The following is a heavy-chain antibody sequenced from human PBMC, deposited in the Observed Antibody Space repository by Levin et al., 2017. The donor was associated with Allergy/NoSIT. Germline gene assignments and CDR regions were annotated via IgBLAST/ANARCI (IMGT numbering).Heavy chain of an antibody. Sequence: SCAASGFTFSSYGMHWVRQAPGKGLEWVAVIWYDGSNKYYADSVKGRFTISRDNSKNTLYLQMNSLRAEDTAVYYCARDQYSSSSQADYWGQGTLVTVSS. D-gene: IGHD6-6*01. CDR3: ARDQYSSSSQADY. CDR1: GFTFSSYG. CDR2: IWYDGSNK. V-gene: IGHV3-33*01. J-gene: IGHJ4*02.